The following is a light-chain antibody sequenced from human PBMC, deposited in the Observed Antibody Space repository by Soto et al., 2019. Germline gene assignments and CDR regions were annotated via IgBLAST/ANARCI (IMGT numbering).Light chain of an antibody. CDR2: GAS. CDR1: QSVSSNY. Sequence: EIVLTQSPGTLSLSPGERATLSCRTSQSVSSNYLAWYQQKPCQAPRLLIYGASSRATGIPDRFSGSGSGTDFTLTISRLEPEDFAVYFCQQYSNSPTWTFGQGTKVDIK. J-gene: IGKJ1*01. CDR3: QQYSNSPTWT. V-gene: IGKV3-20*01.